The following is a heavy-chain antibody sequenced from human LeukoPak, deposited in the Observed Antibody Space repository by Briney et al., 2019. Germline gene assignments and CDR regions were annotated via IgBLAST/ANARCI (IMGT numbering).Heavy chain of an antibody. D-gene: IGHD5-18*01. CDR1: GGSFSGYY. CDR2: INHSGST. V-gene: IGHV4-34*01. J-gene: IGHJ3*02. CDR3: ARGTLWPGSFDI. Sequence: SETLSLTCAVYGGSFSGYYWSWIRQPPGKGLDWIGEINHSGSTNYNPSLKSRVTISVDTSKSQFSLKLSSVTAADTAVYYCARGTLWPGSFDIWGQGTMVTVSS.